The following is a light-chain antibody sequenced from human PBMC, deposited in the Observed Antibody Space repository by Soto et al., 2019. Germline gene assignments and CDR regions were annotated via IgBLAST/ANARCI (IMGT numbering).Light chain of an antibody. J-gene: IGLJ2*01. CDR3: SSYTSSSTVV. CDR1: SSDVGGYKY. Sequence: QSVLTQPASVSGSPGQSITISCTGTSSDVGGYKYVSWYQQHPGKAPKLMIYDVSNRPSGVSNRFSGSKSGNTASLTISGLEVEDEADYYCSSYTSSSTVVFGGGTKLTVL. CDR2: DVS. V-gene: IGLV2-14*01.